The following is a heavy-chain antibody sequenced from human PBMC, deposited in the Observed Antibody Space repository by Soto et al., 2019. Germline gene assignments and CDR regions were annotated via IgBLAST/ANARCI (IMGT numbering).Heavy chain of an antibody. V-gene: IGHV4-30-2*01. CDR1: GGSISSGGYS. CDR2: IYHSGST. Sequence: PSETLSLTCAVSGGSISSGGYSWSWIRQPPGKGLEWIGYIYHSGSTYYNPSLKSRVTISVDTSKNQFSLKLSSVTAADTAVYYCARGKRISSWFDPWGQGTLVTVSS. CDR3: ARGKRISSWFDP. J-gene: IGHJ5*02.